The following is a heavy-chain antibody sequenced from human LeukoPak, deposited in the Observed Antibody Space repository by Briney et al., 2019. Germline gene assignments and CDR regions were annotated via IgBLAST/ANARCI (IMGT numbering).Heavy chain of an antibody. V-gene: IGHV1-69*01. CDR1: GFTFSSYA. CDR2: IIPIFGTA. J-gene: IGHJ6*02. D-gene: IGHD3-16*01. Sequence: GGSLRLSCAASGFTFSSYAISWVRQAPGQGLEWMGGIIPIFGTANYAQKFQGRVTITADESTSTAYMELSSLRSEDTAVYYCAGTWGSGEYYYYGMDVWGQGTTVTVSS. CDR3: AGTWGSGEYYYYGMDV.